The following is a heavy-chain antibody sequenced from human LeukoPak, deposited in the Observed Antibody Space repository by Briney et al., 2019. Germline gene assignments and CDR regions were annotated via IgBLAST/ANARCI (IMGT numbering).Heavy chain of an antibody. D-gene: IGHD3-3*01. CDR2: IYSGGST. CDR1: GFTSGSNN. CDR3: ARDAPERFLEWLIY. V-gene: IGHV3-53*04. Sequence: GGSLRFSVAPSGFTSGSNNLSWVRKAPGKGWEWFSVIYSGGSTYYADSVKGRFTISRHNSKNTLYLQMNSLRAEDTAVYYCARDAPERFLEWLIYWGQGTLVTVSS. J-gene: IGHJ4*02.